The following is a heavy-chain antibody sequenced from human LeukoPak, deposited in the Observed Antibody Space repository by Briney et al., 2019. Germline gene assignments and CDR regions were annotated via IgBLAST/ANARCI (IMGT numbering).Heavy chain of an antibody. V-gene: IGHV3-21*01. CDR2: ISISSSYI. CDR3: TRGTNEDFDY. Sequence: PGESLRLSCAASGLTFSSYSMHWVRQAPGKGLEWVSSISISSSYIYSADSVKGRFTISRDNAKNSLYPQMNSLRAEDTAVCYCTRGTNEDFDYWGQGTLVTVSS. CDR1: GLTFSSYS. D-gene: IGHD2-8*01. J-gene: IGHJ4*02.